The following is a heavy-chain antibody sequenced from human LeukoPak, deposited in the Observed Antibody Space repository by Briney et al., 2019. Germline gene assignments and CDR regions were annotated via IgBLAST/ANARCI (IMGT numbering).Heavy chain of an antibody. CDR2: ISGSGGST. D-gene: IGHD3-16*02. CDR3: AREGSFYFDY. Sequence: PGGSLRLSRAASGFTFSSYAMSWVRQAPGKGLEWVSSISGSGGSTYYADYVKGRFTISRDNSKNTLYLQMNSLRAEDTAVYYCAREGSFYFDYWGQGTLVTVSP. V-gene: IGHV3-23*01. J-gene: IGHJ4*02. CDR1: GFTFSSYA.